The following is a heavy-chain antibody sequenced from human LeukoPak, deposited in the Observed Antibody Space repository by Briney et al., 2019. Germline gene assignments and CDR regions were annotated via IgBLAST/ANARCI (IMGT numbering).Heavy chain of an antibody. Sequence: PGGSLRLSCVASGFTLRVNYMTWIRQTPGRGLEWVSVIYSDGTTKYADSAKGRFTISRDNSKSMVYLQMDRLRREDTAVYSCARCKGGWSDHFYGMDVWGQGTTVTVSS. D-gene: IGHD6-19*01. CDR1: GFTLRVNY. V-gene: IGHV3-53*01. J-gene: IGHJ6*02. CDR3: ARCKGGWSDHFYGMDV. CDR2: IYSDGTT.